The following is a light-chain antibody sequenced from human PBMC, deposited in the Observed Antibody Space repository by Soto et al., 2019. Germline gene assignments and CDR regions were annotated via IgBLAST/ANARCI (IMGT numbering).Light chain of an antibody. J-gene: IGKJ1*01. CDR3: QQSYRTPRT. CDR2: GAS. Sequence: DIQMTQSPSSLSASVGDRVTITCRASQSISRYLNWYQQKLGKAPKVLIYGASRLQSGVPSRFSGSGSGTDFTLTITSLQPEDFATYYCQQSYRTPRTFCQGTKVEIK. V-gene: IGKV1-39*01. CDR1: QSISRY.